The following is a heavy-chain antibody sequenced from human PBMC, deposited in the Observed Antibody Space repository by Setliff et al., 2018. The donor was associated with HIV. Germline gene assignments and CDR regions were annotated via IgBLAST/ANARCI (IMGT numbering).Heavy chain of an antibody. CDR3: ARFLPGYSSSWYFGYSYYGMDV. Sequence: GASVKVSCKASGYTFTRYYMHWVRQATGQGLEWMGWMNPKSGNSGYAQKFQGRVTMTRNTSISTAYMELRSLTSEDTAVYYCARFLPGYSSSWYFGYSYYGMDVWGQGTTVTVSS. D-gene: IGHD6-13*01. V-gene: IGHV1-8*01. CDR1: GYTFTRYY. J-gene: IGHJ6*02. CDR2: MNPKSGNS.